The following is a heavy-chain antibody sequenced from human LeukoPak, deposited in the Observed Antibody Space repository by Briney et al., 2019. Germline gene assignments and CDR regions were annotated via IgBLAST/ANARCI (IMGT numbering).Heavy chain of an antibody. D-gene: IGHD6-6*01. J-gene: IGHJ4*02. CDR2: IYPGDSDT. CDR1: GHSFTSYW. Sequence: GESLKISCKGSGHSFTSYWIGWVRQMPGKGREWMGIIYPGDSDTRYSPSFQGQVTISADKSISTAYLQWSSLKASDTAMYYCARSRLRDSSSHDYWGQGTLVTVSS. CDR3: ARSRLRDSSSHDY. V-gene: IGHV5-51*01.